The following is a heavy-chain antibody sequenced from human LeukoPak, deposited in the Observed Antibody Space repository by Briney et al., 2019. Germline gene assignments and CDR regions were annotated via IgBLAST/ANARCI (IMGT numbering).Heavy chain of an antibody. CDR3: AKGSSSAHQLRFLEWLLYVDGMDV. J-gene: IGHJ6*02. CDR1: GFTFSSYA. Sequence: GGSLKLSCAASGFTFSSYAMSWVRQAPGKGLEWVSAISGSGGSTYYADSVKGRFTISRDNSKNTLYLQMNSLRAEDTAVYYCAKGSSSAHQLRFLEWLLYVDGMDVWGQGTTVTVSS. D-gene: IGHD3-3*01. CDR2: ISGSGGST. V-gene: IGHV3-23*01.